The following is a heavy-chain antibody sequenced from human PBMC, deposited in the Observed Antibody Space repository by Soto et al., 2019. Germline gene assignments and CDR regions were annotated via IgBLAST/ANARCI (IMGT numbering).Heavy chain of an antibody. CDR1: GFTFSSYS. CDR3: ARYCSSTSCYTGFDY. J-gene: IGHJ4*02. Sequence: EVQLVESGGGLVKPGGSLRLSCAASGFTFSSYSMNWVRQAPGKGLEWVSSISSSSSYIYYADSVKGRFTISRDNAKNSLYLQMNSLRAEETAVYYCARYCSSTSCYTGFDYWGQGTLVTVYS. CDR2: ISSSSSYI. V-gene: IGHV3-21*01. D-gene: IGHD2-2*02.